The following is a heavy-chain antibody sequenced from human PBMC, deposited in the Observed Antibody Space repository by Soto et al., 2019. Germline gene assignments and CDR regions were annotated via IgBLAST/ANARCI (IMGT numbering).Heavy chain of an antibody. V-gene: IGHV3-23*01. CDR3: AKDKFVYRVAGYFDF. CDR1: GFAFTNFA. Sequence: GGSLRLSCAASGFAFTNFAMSWVRHAPGKGLEWVSAISGNGESTYYADSVKGRFTISRDNSKNVVYLQMKTLGADDTAVYYCAKDKFVYRVAGYFDFWGQGTLVTVSS. J-gene: IGHJ4*02. CDR2: ISGNGEST. D-gene: IGHD6-19*01.